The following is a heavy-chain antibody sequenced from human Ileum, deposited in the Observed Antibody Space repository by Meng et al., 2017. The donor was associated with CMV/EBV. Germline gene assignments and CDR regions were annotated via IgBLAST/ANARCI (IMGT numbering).Heavy chain of an antibody. CDR1: DASFSDFY. CDR2: IHPSGST. Sequence: WGRGLFKPSETLSLSCDVYDASFSDFYWSWTRHLPGKGLEWIGEIHPSGSTHYNPSLESRVSISVHMSNNQFSLKVSSVTAADPAVYYCARGQDNHKGGVHWGQGTLVTASS. CDR3: ARGQDNHKGGVH. J-gene: IGHJ4*02. V-gene: IGHV4-34*01. D-gene: IGHD1-14*01.